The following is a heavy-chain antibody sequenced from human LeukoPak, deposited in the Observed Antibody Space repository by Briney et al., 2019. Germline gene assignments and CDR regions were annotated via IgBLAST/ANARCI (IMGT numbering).Heavy chain of an antibody. J-gene: IGHJ4*02. V-gene: IGHV3-33*01. CDR2: IWYDGSNK. CDR1: GFTFSNYG. D-gene: IGHD2-8*01. Sequence: GRSLRLSCEASGFTFSNYGMHWVRQAPGKGLEWVAVIWYDGSNKYYADSVKGRFTISRDNSKNTLYLQMNSLRAEDTAVYYCARDRCPNGVCYPTPDYWGQGTLVTVSS. CDR3: ARDRCPNGVCYPTPDY.